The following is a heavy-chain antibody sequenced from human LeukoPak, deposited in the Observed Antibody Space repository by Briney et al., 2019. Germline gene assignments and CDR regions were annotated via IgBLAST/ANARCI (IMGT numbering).Heavy chain of an antibody. CDR3: ALWFGELGAFDP. J-gene: IGHJ5*02. Sequence: SQTLSLTCTVSGGSISSGGYYWSWIRQHPGKGLEWIGYICYSGSTYYNPSLKSRVTISVDTSKNQFSLKLSSVTAADTAVYYCALWFGELGAFDPWGQGTLVTVSS. V-gene: IGHV4-31*03. D-gene: IGHD3-10*01. CDR2: ICYSGST. CDR1: GGSISSGGYY.